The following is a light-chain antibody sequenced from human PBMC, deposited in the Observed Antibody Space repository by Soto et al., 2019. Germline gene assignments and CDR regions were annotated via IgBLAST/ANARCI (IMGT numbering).Light chain of an antibody. CDR3: QQSYSTPYT. CDR1: QSISSY. V-gene: IGKV1-39*01. J-gene: IGKJ2*01. Sequence: DIQMTQSPSSLSASVGDRVTITCRASQSISSYLNWYQQKPGKAPKLLIYGASSLQSGVPSRFSGSGSGTDFTLTISSLQPEDFATYYCQQSYSTPYTFVQGTKLEIK. CDR2: GAS.